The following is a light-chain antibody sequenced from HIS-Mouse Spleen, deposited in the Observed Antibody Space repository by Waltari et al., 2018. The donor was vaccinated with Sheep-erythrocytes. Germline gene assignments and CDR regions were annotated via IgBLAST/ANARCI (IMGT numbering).Light chain of an antibody. J-gene: IGLJ3*02. CDR3: SSYAGSNNWV. Sequence: QSALTQPPSASGSPVQSVTISCTGTSSAVGGYNYVSWYQQHPGKAPKLMIYEVSKRPSGGPDRFSGSKSGNTASLTVSGLQAEDEADYYCSSYAGSNNWVFGGGTKLTVL. CDR2: EVS. V-gene: IGLV2-8*01. CDR1: SSAVGGYNY.